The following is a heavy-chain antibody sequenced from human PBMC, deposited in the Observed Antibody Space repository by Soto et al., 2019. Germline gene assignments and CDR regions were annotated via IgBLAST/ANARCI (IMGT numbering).Heavy chain of an antibody. CDR1: GFTFSSYA. Sequence: QVQLVESGGGVVQPGRSLRLSCAASGFTFSSYAMHWVRQAPGKGLEWVAVISYDGSNKYYADSVKGRFTISRDNSKNTLYVQRNSLRAEDTAVYYCARDRWSSIAARLDYWGQGTLVTVSS. J-gene: IGHJ4*02. V-gene: IGHV3-30-3*01. CDR3: ARDRWSSIAARLDY. D-gene: IGHD6-6*01. CDR2: ISYDGSNK.